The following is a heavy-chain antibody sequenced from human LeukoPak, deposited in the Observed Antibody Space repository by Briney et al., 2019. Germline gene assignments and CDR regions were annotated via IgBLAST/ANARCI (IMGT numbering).Heavy chain of an antibody. V-gene: IGHV3-66*01. CDR3: AREDAGGTYSFDY. J-gene: IGHJ4*02. Sequence: GGSLRLSCAVSGFNISSNFMRWVRQAPGKGPEWAAVIYTSGITYYADSVRGRFTISRDNSKNTLYLQMDSLTAEDTAVYYCAREDAGGTYSFDYWGQGTLVTVSS. CDR1: GFNISSNF. D-gene: IGHD1-26*01. CDR2: IYTSGIT.